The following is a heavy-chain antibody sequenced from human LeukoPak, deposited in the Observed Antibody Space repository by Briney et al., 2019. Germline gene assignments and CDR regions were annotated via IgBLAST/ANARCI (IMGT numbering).Heavy chain of an antibody. J-gene: IGHJ6*02. Sequence: GGSLRLSCAASGFTFSTYEMNWVRQAPGKGLEWVSYISNSATTTYYADSVKGRFTISRDNAKNSLYLQMNSLRGEDTAVYYCASSHGDYYYYAMDVWGQGTTVTVCS. V-gene: IGHV3-48*03. CDR2: ISNSATTT. D-gene: IGHD4-17*01. CDR3: ASSHGDYYYYAMDV. CDR1: GFTFSTYE.